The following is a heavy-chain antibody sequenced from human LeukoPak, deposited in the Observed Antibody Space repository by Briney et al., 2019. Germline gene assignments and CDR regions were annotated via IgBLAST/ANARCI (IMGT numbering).Heavy chain of an antibody. D-gene: IGHD7-27*01. CDR2: MSYDGRNE. CDR1: GSTFSTYA. J-gene: IGHJ3*02. Sequence: PGGSLRLSCADSGSTFSTYAMHWVRQAPGKGLEWVAVMSYDGRNEYYADSVKGRFTISRDNAKDSLYLQMNSLRDEDTAVYYCVRVDWGSFAFDIWGQGTTVTVSS. CDR3: VRVDWGSFAFDI. V-gene: IGHV3-30*04.